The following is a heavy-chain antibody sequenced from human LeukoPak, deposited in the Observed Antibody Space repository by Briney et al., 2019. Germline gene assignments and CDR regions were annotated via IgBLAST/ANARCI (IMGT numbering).Heavy chain of an antibody. CDR1: GFTFDDYA. CDR2: ISWNSGSI. D-gene: IGHD6-19*01. V-gene: IGHV3-9*01. J-gene: IGHJ4*02. Sequence: GRSLRLSCAASGFTFDDYAMHWVRQAPGKGLEWVSGISWNSGSIGCADSVKGRFTISRDNAKNSLYLQMNSLRAEDTALYYCAKDTGSGWSRYYFDYWGQGTLVTVSS. CDR3: AKDTGSGWSRYYFDY.